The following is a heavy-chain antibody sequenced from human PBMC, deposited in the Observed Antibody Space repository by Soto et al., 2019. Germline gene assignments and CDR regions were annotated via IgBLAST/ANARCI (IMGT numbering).Heavy chain of an antibody. D-gene: IGHD6-19*01. Sequence: QVQLQESGPGLVKPSETLSLTCTVSGGSISSYYWSWIRQPPGKGLEWIGYIYSSGSTNYNPSIKCRITISIDTSENTFYLKVTSVTAADTAVYYCARDRYTSGWYLDYWGQGTLVTVSS. CDR1: GGSISSYY. V-gene: IGHV4-59*01. CDR3: ARDRYTSGWYLDY. CDR2: IYSSGST. J-gene: IGHJ4*02.